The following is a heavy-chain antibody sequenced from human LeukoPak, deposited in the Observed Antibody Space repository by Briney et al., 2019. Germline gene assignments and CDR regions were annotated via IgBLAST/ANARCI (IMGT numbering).Heavy chain of an antibody. CDR3: AKGVGYCSGGSCQQFDY. V-gene: IGHV3-74*03. CDR1: GLTFNSYW. Sequence: PGGSLRLSCAASGLTFNSYWMHWVRQVAGKGLVWVARINGDASNTTYADSVKGRITISRDNSKNTLYLQMNSLRAEDTAVYYCAKGVGYCSGGSCQQFDYWGQGTLVTVSS. CDR2: INGDASNT. J-gene: IGHJ4*02. D-gene: IGHD2-15*01.